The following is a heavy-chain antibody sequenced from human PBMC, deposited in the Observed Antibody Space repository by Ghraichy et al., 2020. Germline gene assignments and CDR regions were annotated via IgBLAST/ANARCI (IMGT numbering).Heavy chain of an antibody. CDR1: GFTFSSYA. D-gene: IGHD3-22*01. CDR3: AKLNYYDSSGPAYYFDY. V-gene: IGHV3-23*01. CDR2: ISGSGGST. J-gene: IGHJ4*02. Sequence: LSLTCAASGFTFSSYAMSWVRQAPGKGLEWVSAISGSGGSTYYADSVKGRFTISRDNSKNTLYLQMNSLRAEDTAVYYCAKLNYYDSSGPAYYFDYWGQGTLVTVSS.